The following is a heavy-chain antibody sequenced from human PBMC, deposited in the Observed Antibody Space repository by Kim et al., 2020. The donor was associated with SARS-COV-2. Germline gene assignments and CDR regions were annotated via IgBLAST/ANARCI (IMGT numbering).Heavy chain of an antibody. D-gene: IGHD3-10*01. J-gene: IGHJ6*02. CDR1: GGSFSGYY. CDR2: INHSGST. CDR3: ARGPGLLWFGELFHTGWGMDV. V-gene: IGHV4-34*01. Sequence: SETLSLTCAVYGGSFSGYYWSWIRQPPGKGLEWIGEINHSGSTNYNPSLKSRVTISVDTSKNQFSLKLSSVTAADTAVYYCARGPGLLWFGELFHTGWGMDVWGQGTTVTVSS.